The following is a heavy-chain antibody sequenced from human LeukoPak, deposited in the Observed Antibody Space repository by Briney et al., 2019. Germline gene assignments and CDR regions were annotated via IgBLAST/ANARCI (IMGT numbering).Heavy chain of an antibody. CDR3: TRVFVGDEYSSSGY. J-gene: IGHJ4*02. CDR2: INSDGRST. CDR1: GFTFSRYY. D-gene: IGHD6-13*01. V-gene: IGHV3-74*01. Sequence: GGSMRLSCAASGFTFSRYYMHWVRHAPGKGLVWVSRINSDGRSTTYADSVRGRFTVSRDNAKNTLYLQMNSLKVEDTAMYYCTRVFVGDEYSSSGYWGQGTLVTVSS.